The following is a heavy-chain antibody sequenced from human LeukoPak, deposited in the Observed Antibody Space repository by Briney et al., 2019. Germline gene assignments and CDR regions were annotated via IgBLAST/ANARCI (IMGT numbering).Heavy chain of an antibody. Sequence: SETLSLTCAVYGGSFSGYYWSWIRQPPGKGLEWIGEINHSGSTNYNPSLKSRVTISVDTSKNQFSLKLSSVTAADTAVYYCATFDLDYWGRGTLVTVSS. CDR3: ATFDLDY. CDR2: INHSGST. V-gene: IGHV4-34*01. CDR1: GGSFSGYY. J-gene: IGHJ4*02.